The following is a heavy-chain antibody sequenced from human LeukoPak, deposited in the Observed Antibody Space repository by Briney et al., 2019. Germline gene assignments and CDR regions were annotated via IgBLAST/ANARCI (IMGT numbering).Heavy chain of an antibody. V-gene: IGHV3-53*01. Sequence: GGSLRLSCAASGFPVSSNDMTWVRQAPGKGLEWVSIIYSGGSAYYADSVKGRFTISRDNSKNTLYLQMNSLRAEDTAVYYCARGIAAAGNPFPDFDYWGQGTLVTVSS. CDR1: GFPVSSND. J-gene: IGHJ4*02. CDR2: IYSGGSA. CDR3: ARGIAAAGNPFPDFDY. D-gene: IGHD6-13*01.